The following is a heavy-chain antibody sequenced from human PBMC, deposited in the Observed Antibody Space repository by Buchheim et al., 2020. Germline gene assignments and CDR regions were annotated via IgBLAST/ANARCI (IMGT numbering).Heavy chain of an antibody. Sequence: QVQLVESGGGVVQPGRSLRLSCAASGFTFSSYGMHWVRQAPGKGLEWVAVISYDGSNKYYADSVKGRFTISRDNSKNTLYLQMNSLRAEDTAVYYCAKDPLVDSSGWGFDYYMDVWGKGTT. CDR2: ISYDGSNK. D-gene: IGHD6-19*01. V-gene: IGHV3-30*18. CDR1: GFTFSSYG. CDR3: AKDPLVDSSGWGFDYYMDV. J-gene: IGHJ6*03.